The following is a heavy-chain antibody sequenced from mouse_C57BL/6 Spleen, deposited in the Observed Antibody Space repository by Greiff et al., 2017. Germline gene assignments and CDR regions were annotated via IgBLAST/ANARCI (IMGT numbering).Heavy chain of an antibody. CDR2: ISSGGDYI. Sequence: EVMLVESGEGLVKPGGSLKLSCAASGFTFSSYAMSWVRQTPEKRLEWVAYISSGGDYIYYADTVKGRFTISRDNARNTLYLQMSSLKSEDTAMYYCTRDLGTDYAMDYWGQGTSVTVSS. J-gene: IGHJ4*01. V-gene: IGHV5-9-1*02. CDR3: TRDLGTDYAMDY. D-gene: IGHD3-3*01. CDR1: GFTFSSYA.